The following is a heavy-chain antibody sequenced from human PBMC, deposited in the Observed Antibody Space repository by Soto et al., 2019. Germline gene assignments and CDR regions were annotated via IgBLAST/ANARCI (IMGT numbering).Heavy chain of an antibody. J-gene: IGHJ4*02. CDR3: ARAGGRRAAAGSTHTDY. D-gene: IGHD6-13*01. Sequence: SETLSLTCAVYGGSFSGYYWSWIRQPPGKGLEWIGEINHSGSTNYNPSLKSRVTISVDTSKNQFSLKLSSVTAADTAVYYCARAGGRRAAAGSTHTDYWGQGTLVTVSS. CDR1: GGSFSGYY. V-gene: IGHV4-34*01. CDR2: INHSGST.